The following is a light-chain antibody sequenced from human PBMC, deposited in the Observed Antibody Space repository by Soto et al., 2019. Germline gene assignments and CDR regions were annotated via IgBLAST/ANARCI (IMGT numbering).Light chain of an antibody. CDR2: GAS. Sequence: EIVMTQSPATLSVSPGERATLSCRASQTLYNNLAWYQQKLGQAPRLLIYGASARATDIPARFSGSGSGTEFTLTISSLQPDDFATYYCQQYDTYWTFGQGTKVEIK. CDR3: QQYDTYWT. J-gene: IGKJ1*01. CDR1: QTLYNN. V-gene: IGKV3-15*01.